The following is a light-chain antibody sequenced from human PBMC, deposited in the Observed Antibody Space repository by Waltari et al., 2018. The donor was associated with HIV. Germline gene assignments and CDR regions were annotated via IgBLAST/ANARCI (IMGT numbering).Light chain of an antibody. CDR2: GNS. Sequence: QSVLTQPPSVSGAPGQRVTISCTGSNSNIGAGYDIHWYQQLPGTAPKRLIYGNSNRPSGVPDRFSGSKSGTSASLASTGLQAEDEADYYCQSYDSSLSGWVFGGGTKLTVL. CDR3: QSYDSSLSGWV. V-gene: IGLV1-40*01. J-gene: IGLJ3*02. CDR1: NSNIGAGYD.